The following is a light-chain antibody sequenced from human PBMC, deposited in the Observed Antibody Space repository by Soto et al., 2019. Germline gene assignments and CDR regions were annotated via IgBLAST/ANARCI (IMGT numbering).Light chain of an antibody. V-gene: IGKV1-39*01. CDR3: QQSFSTPHT. CDR2: ATS. J-gene: IGKJ2*01. CDR1: QTSSFY. Sequence: IQMTQSPSSLSASVGDTVTITCRASQTSSFYLNWYQQKPGRTPNLLIYATSSLPSGVPSRFDGSGSGTECTLTISSLQPDDVATYYCQQSFSTPHTVGQGTKLELK.